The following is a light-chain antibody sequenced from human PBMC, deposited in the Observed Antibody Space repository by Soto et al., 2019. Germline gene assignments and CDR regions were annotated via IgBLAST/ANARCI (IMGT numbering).Light chain of an antibody. Sequence: QSVLTQPPSVSGAPGQRVTISCTGSSSNIGAGYDVHWYQQLPGTAPKVLIYGSSYRPSGVPDRFSGSKSGTSASLAITGLQAEDEADYYCQSYDSSLSGYVFGTGTKVTVL. J-gene: IGLJ1*01. CDR2: GSS. V-gene: IGLV1-40*01. CDR1: SSNIGAGYD. CDR3: QSYDSSLSGYV.